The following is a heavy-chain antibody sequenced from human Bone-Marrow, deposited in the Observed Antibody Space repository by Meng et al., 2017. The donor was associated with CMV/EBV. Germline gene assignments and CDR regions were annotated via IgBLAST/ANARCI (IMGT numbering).Heavy chain of an antibody. V-gene: IGHV3-NL1*01. Sequence: GESLKISCAASGFTFSSYGMHWVRQAPGKGLEWVSVIYSGGSTYYADSVKGRFTISRDNSKNTLYLQMNSLRAEDTAVYYCARSSGAARLYYFDYWGQGTLVTVSS. CDR3: ARSSGAARLYYFDY. J-gene: IGHJ4*02. CDR1: GFTFSSYG. D-gene: IGHD6-6*01. CDR2: IYSGGST.